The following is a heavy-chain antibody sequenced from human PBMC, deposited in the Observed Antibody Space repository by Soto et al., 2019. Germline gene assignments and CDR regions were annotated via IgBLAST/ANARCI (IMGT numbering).Heavy chain of an antibody. D-gene: IGHD6-19*01. J-gene: IGHJ4*02. CDR2: IIPIFGTA. CDR3: ARKRSSSGWYCFYY. CDR1: GGTFSSYA. Sequence: QVQLVQSGAEVKKPGSSVKVSCKASGGTFSSYAISWVRQAPGQGLEWMGGIIPIFGTANDAQKFQGRVTITADESTSTAYMELSSLRSEDTAVYYCARKRSSSGWYCFYYWGQGTLVTVSS. V-gene: IGHV1-69*01.